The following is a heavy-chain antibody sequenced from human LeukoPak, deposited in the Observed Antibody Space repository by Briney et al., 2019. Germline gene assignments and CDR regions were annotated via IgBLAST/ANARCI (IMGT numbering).Heavy chain of an antibody. CDR3: ARSPAREGGFRFLEWSWGWFDP. V-gene: IGHV1-18*01. CDR2: ISAYNGNT. CDR1: GYTFTSYG. D-gene: IGHD3-3*01. Sequence: GASVKVSCKASGYTFTSYGISWVRQAPGQGLEWMGWISAYNGNTNYAQKLQGRVTMTTDTSTSTAYMELRSLRSDDTAVYYCARSPAREGGFRFLEWSWGWFDPWGQGTLVTVSS. J-gene: IGHJ5*02.